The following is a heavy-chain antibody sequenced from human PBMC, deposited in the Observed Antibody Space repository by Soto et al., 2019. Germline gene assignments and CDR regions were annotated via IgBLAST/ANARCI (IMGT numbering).Heavy chain of an antibody. CDR2: IYSGGST. J-gene: IGHJ1*01. Sequence: GGSLRLSCAASGFTVSSNYMSWVRQAPGKGLEWVSVIYSGGSTYYADSVKGRFTISRDNSKNTLYLQMNSLRAEDTAVYYCASLMYSSSWFCFQHWGQGTLVTVSS. D-gene: IGHD6-13*01. V-gene: IGHV3-53*01. CDR1: GFTVSSNY. CDR3: ASLMYSSSWFCFQH.